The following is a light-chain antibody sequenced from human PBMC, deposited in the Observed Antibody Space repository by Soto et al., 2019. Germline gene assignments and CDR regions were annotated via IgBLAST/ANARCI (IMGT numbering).Light chain of an antibody. CDR1: QSVSSN. V-gene: IGKV3-15*01. CDR2: GAS. Sequence: ETAMTQSPATLSVSPGERATLSCRASQSVSSNLAWYQQKLGQAPRLLIYGASSRATGTPARFSGSGSKTEFTLTISSPQSEDFAVYYCQQYDKWPITFGQGTRL. J-gene: IGKJ5*01. CDR3: QQYDKWPIT.